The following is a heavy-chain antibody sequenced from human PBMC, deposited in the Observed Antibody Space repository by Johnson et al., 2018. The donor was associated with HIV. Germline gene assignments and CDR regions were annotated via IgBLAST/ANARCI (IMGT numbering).Heavy chain of an antibody. CDR3: AKDSYNCWSGYPEAFDI. V-gene: IGHV3-23*04. J-gene: IGHJ3*02. CDR2: ISGSGGST. CDR1: GFTFSSYA. Sequence: VQLVESGGGLVQPGGSLRLSCAASGFTFSSYAMSWVRQAPGKGLEWVSAISGSGGSTYYADSVKGRFTISRDNSKNTLYLQMNSLRAEDTAVYYCAKDSYNCWSGYPEAFDIWGQGTMVTVSS. D-gene: IGHD3-3*01.